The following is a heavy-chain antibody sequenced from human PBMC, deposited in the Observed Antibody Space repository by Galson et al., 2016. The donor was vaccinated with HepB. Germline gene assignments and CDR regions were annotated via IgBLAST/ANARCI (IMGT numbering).Heavy chain of an antibody. CDR3: ARAMGQYQLLPFAMNV. Sequence: SLRLSCAASAFTFSRYSMSWVRQAPGKGLEWLSSISSSSDYLHYADSVKGRFTNSRDNAKNSLYLHLGSLRVDDTAVYYCARAMGQYQLLPFAMNVWGQGTMVAVSS. V-gene: IGHV3-21*01. CDR1: AFTFSRYS. CDR2: ISSSSDYL. J-gene: IGHJ6*02. D-gene: IGHD2-2*01.